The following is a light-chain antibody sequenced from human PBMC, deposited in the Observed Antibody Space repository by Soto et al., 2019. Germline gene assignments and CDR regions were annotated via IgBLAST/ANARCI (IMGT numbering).Light chain of an antibody. CDR2: EVT. Sequence: QSVLTQPASVSGSPGQSITISCTGTSSDVGRYKYVSWYQQYPGKAPKLIVYEVTNRPSGVSNRFSGSKSGNTASLTISGLRAEDEADYYCSSYTSYSTVIFGGGTKVTVL. J-gene: IGLJ2*01. CDR3: SSYTSYSTVI. CDR1: SSDVGRYKY. V-gene: IGLV2-14*01.